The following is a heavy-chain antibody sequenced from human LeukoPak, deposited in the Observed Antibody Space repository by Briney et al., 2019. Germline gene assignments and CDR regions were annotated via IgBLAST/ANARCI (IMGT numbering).Heavy chain of an antibody. D-gene: IGHD3-3*01. J-gene: IGHJ4*02. CDR3: ARAYYPFWSAYGY. CDR1: GFTFSSYW. V-gene: IGHV3-7*01. Sequence: GGSLRLSCAASGFTFSSYWMSWVRQAPGKGLEWVANIKQDGSEKYYVDSVKGRFTISRDNAKNSLFLQMNSLRAEDTAVYYCARAYYPFWSAYGYWGQGTLVTVSS. CDR2: IKQDGSEK.